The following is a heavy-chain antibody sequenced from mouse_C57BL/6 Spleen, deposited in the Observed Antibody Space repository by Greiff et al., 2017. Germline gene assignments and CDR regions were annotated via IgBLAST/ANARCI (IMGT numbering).Heavy chain of an antibody. Sequence: VQLVESGAELVRPGASVKLSCKASGYTFTDYYINWVKQRPGQGLEWIARIYPGSGNPYYNEKFKGKATLTAEKSSSTAYMQLSRLTSEDSAVYFCARSVNYWVAYWGQGTLVTVSA. CDR3: ARSVNYWVAY. D-gene: IGHD1-3*01. CDR1: GYTFTDYY. J-gene: IGHJ3*01. V-gene: IGHV1-76*01. CDR2: IYPGSGNP.